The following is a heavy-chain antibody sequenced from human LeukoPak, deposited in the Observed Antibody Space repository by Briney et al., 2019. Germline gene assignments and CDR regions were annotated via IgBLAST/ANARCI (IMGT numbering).Heavy chain of an antibody. D-gene: IGHD6-13*01. CDR3: ARENPNQAAGTTSNWFDP. CDR1: GYTFTGYY. CDR2: INPNSGGT. J-gene: IGHJ5*02. Sequence: GASVKVSCKASGYTFTGYYMHWVRQAPGQGLEWMGWINPNSGGTNYAQKFQGRVTMTRDTSISTAYMELSRLRSDDTAVYYCARENPNQAAGTTSNWFDPWGQGTLVAVSS. V-gene: IGHV1-2*02.